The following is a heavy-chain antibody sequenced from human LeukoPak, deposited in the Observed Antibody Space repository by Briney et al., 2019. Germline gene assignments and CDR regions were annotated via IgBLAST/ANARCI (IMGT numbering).Heavy chain of an antibody. V-gene: IGHV1-18*01. CDR1: GYTFTSYG. D-gene: IGHD5-18*01. Sequence: GASVKVSRKASGYTFTSYGISWVRQAPGQGLEWMGWISAYNGNTNYAQKLQGRVTMTTDTSTSTAYMELRSLRSDDTAVYYCARGSEEDTATDPGDYWGQGTLVTVSS. CDR3: ARGSEEDTATDPGDY. CDR2: ISAYNGNT. J-gene: IGHJ4*02.